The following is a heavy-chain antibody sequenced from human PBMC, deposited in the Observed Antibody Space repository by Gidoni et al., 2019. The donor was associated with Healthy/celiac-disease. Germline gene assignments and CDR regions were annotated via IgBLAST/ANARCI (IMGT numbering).Heavy chain of an antibody. Sequence: QVQPVQSGAEVKKPGSSVKVSCKASGGTFSRYAISWVRQAPGQGLEWMGGIIPIFGTANYAQKFQGRVTITADESTSTAYMELSSLRSEDTAVYYCARANYYDSSGYYYLGDYWGQGTLVTVSS. CDR2: IIPIFGTA. CDR3: ARANYYDSSGYYYLGDY. J-gene: IGHJ4*02. V-gene: IGHV1-69*01. D-gene: IGHD3-22*01. CDR1: GGTFSRYA.